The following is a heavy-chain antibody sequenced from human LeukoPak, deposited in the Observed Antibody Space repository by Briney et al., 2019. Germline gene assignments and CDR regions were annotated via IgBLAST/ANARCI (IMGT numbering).Heavy chain of an antibody. V-gene: IGHV1-2*02. J-gene: IGHJ4*02. D-gene: IGHD3-22*01. CDR2: INPDSGGA. CDR3: ARVDDRGHYYDSSGPRKLFDY. CDR1: GYTFTGYY. Sequence: ASVKVSCKASGYTFTGYYMHWVRQAPGQGLEWVGWINPDSGGANYAQKFQGRVTMTRDTSIRTAYMELSRLRSDDTAVYYCARVDDRGHYYDSSGPRKLFDYWGQGTLVTVSS.